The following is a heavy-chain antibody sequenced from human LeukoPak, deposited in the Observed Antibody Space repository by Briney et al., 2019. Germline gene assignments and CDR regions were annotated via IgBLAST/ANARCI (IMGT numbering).Heavy chain of an antibody. Sequence: SETLSLTCTASGYSISSGYYWGWIRQPPGKGLEWIGSIYHSGSTYYNPSLKSRVTISVDTSKNQFSLKLSSVTAADTAVYYCARRHVQYSSSSDPYYFDYWGQGTLVTVSS. J-gene: IGHJ4*02. CDR2: IYHSGST. CDR1: GYSISSGYY. V-gene: IGHV4-38-2*02. D-gene: IGHD6-6*01. CDR3: ARRHVQYSSSSDPYYFDY.